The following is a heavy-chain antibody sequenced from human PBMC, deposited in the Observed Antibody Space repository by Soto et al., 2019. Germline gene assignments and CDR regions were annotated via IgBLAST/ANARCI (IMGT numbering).Heavy chain of an antibody. CDR2: IYYRGYT. D-gene: IGHD5-18*01. V-gene: IGHV4-61*01. Sequence: SETLSLTWTVSGGSVNNGNYYWSWIRQPPGKGLECIGSIYYRGYTNYNPSLKSRVTISVDTSKNQFSLKLSSVTAADTAVYYCATLLTGGYTDGQDYWGQGTLVTVSS. CDR3: ATLLTGGYTDGQDY. J-gene: IGHJ4*02. CDR1: GGSVNNGNYY.